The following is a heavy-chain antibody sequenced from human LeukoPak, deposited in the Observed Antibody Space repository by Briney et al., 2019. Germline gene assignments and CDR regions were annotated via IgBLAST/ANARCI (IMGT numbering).Heavy chain of an antibody. Sequence: PGQSLRLSCAASGFTFSSFGMHWVRQAPGKGLEWVAIISYDGSNKYYADSVKGRFTISRDNSKNTLYLQMNSLRAEDTAMYYCAKDGIVVSYFDYWGQGTLVTVSS. CDR2: ISYDGSNK. V-gene: IGHV3-30*18. J-gene: IGHJ4*02. D-gene: IGHD3-22*01. CDR1: GFTFSSFG. CDR3: AKDGIVVSYFDY.